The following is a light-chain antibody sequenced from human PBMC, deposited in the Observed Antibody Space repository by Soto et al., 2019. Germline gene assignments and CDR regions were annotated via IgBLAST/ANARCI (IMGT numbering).Light chain of an antibody. J-gene: IGKJ2*01. CDR1: QSVSRN. V-gene: IGKV3-15*01. CDR2: GAS. CDR3: QQYGNWPPET. Sequence: KPSPATLSVSPGDRAALSCRASQSVSRNFARYPQEPGQAPRLLIYGASPRATCVPARFRGRGSATEFTLSISSLQSADVAVYYCQQYGNWPPETFGQGTKREI.